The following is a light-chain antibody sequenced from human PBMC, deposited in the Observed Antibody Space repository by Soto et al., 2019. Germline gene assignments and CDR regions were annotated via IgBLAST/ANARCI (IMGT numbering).Light chain of an antibody. CDR1: QGIGSY. CDR2: AAS. CDR3: QQLNTYPAT. J-gene: IGKJ1*01. V-gene: IGKV1-9*01. Sequence: IQLTQSPSFLSASAGDRVTITCRASQGIGSYLAWYQQKPGKAPELLIYAASTLQSGVPSRFSGSGSGTDFTLTITSLQPEDFATYYCQQLNTYPATFGQGTKVEIK.